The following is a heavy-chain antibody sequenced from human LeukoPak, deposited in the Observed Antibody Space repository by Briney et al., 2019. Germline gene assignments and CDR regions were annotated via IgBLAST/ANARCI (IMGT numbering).Heavy chain of an antibody. D-gene: IGHD1-1*01. CDR3: ARQLAGLFFNS. CDR1: GYSIGSGYF. Sequence: PSETLSLTCGVSGYSIGSGYFWAWIRQPPGKGLEWIGSMSYDGSTQYNPSLQSRVTISGDTSENKFSLKLSSLTAADTAVYLCARQLAGLFFNSWGQGTLVAVSS. CDR2: MSYDGST. V-gene: IGHV4-38-2*01. J-gene: IGHJ4*02.